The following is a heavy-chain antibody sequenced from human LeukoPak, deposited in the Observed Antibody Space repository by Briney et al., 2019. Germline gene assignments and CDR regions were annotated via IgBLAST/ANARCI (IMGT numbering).Heavy chain of an antibody. CDR3: ASRRGIAAAGTRINY. CDR1: GGSISSSSYY. D-gene: IGHD6-13*01. CDR2: IYYSGST. Sequence: SETLSLTCTVSGGSISSSSYYWGWIRQPPGKGLEWIGSIYYSGSTYYNPSLKSRVTISVDTSKNQFSLKLSSVTAADTAVYYCASRRGIAAAGTRINYWGQGTLVTVSS. V-gene: IGHV4-39*01. J-gene: IGHJ4*02.